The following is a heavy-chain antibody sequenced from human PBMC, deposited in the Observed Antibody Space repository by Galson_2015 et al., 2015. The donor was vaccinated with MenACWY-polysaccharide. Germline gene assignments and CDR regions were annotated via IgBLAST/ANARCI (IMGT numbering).Heavy chain of an antibody. D-gene: IGHD3/OR15-3a*01. J-gene: IGHJ6*03. Sequence: SVKVSCKASGYTFTSYAMHWVRQAPGQRLEWMGWINAGNGNTKYSQKFQGRVTITRDTSASTAYMELSSPRSEDTAVYYCARAQLWTGYYNYYYYMDVWGKGTTVTVSS. CDR2: INAGNGNT. V-gene: IGHV1-3*01. CDR3: ARAQLWTGYYNYYYYMDV. CDR1: GYTFTSYA.